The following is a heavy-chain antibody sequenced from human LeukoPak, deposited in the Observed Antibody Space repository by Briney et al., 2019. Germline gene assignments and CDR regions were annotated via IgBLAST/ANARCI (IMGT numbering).Heavy chain of an antibody. Sequence: TGGSLRLSCAASGFTFSSYAMSWVRQAPGKGLEWVSAISGSGGSTYYADSVKGRFTISRDNSKNTLYLQMNSLRAEDTAVYYCANLDYYDSSGRTHYFDYWGQGTLVTVSS. D-gene: IGHD3-22*01. CDR2: ISGSGGST. V-gene: IGHV3-23*01. CDR3: ANLDYYDSSGRTHYFDY. J-gene: IGHJ4*02. CDR1: GFTFSSYA.